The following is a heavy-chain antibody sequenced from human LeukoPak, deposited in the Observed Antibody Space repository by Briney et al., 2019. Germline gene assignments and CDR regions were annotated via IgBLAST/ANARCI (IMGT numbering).Heavy chain of an antibody. V-gene: IGHV4-59*01. D-gene: IGHD3-22*01. J-gene: IGHJ4*02. CDR1: GGSISSYY. CDR2: IYYSGST. CDR3: ARSPYYYDRSGYQY. Sequence: SETLSLTCTVSGGSISSYYWSWIRQPPGKGLEWIGYIYYSGSTNYNPSLMSRVTISVDTSKNEFSLKLSSVTAADTAVYYCARSPYYYDRSGYQYWGQGTLVTVSS.